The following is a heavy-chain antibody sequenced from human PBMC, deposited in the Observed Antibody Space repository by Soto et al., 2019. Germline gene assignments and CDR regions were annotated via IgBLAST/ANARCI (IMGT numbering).Heavy chain of an antibody. CDR3: AKVRRLMVRGVITENFDY. CDR1: GFTFSSYA. CDR2: ISGSGGST. D-gene: IGHD3-10*01. V-gene: IGHV3-23*01. Sequence: EVQLLESGGGLVQPGGSLRLSCAASGFTFSSYAMSWVRQAPGKGLEWVSAISGSGGSTYYADSVKGRFTISRDNSKNTLYLQMNSLRAEDTAVYYCAKVRRLMVRGVITENFDYWGQGTLVTVSS. J-gene: IGHJ4*02.